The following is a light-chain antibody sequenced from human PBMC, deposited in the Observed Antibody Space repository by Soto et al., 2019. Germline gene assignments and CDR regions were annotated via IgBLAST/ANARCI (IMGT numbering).Light chain of an antibody. Sequence: DIQMTQSPSSLSASVGDRVTITCRASQSISSYLNWYQQKPGKAPKLLIYAASSLQSGVPSRFSGSGSWTDFTLTISSLLPEDVATYYCQQSYSTPQYTFGQGTKLEIK. J-gene: IGKJ2*01. V-gene: IGKV1-39*01. CDR3: QQSYSTPQYT. CDR1: QSISSY. CDR2: AAS.